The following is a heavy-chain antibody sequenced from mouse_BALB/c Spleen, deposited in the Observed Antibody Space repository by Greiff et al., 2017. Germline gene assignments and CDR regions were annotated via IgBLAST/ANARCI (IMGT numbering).Heavy chain of an antibody. CDR3: VREGWDGHFDY. CDR2: IRSKSNNYAT. CDR1: GFTFNTYA. J-gene: IGHJ2*01. Sequence: EVMLVESGGGLVQPKGSLKLSCAASGFTFNTYAMHWVCQAPGKGLEWVARIRSKSNNYATYYADSVKDRFTISRDDSQSMLYLQMNNLKTEDTAMYYCVREGWDGHFDYWGQGTTLTVSS. V-gene: IGHV10-3*03. D-gene: IGHD4-1*01.